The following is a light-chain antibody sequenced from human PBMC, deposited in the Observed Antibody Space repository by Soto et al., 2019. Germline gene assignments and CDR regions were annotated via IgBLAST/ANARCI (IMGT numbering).Light chain of an antibody. V-gene: IGKV3-15*01. J-gene: IGKJ1*01. CDR2: GAS. Sequence: IVMTQSPATRSLSPGERATLSCRASQSVSSRLAWYQQKRGQAPRLLIYGASTRATGIPARFSGSGSGTEFTLTISSLQSEGFAVYYCQQYNNWPPWTFGQGTKVDIK. CDR1: QSVSSR. CDR3: QQYNNWPPWT.